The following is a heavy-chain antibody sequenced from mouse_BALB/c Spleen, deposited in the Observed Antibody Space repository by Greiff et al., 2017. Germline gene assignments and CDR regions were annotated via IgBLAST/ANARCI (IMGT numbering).Heavy chain of an antibody. D-gene: IGHD4-1*01. CDR1: GFTFSDYY. CDR3: ARTGAMDY. V-gene: IGHV5-4*02. Sequence: EVKLMESGGGLVKPGGSLKLSCAASGFTFSDYYMYWVRQTPEKRLEWVATISDGGSYTYYPDSVKRRFTISRDNAKNNLYLQMSSLKSEDTAMYYCARTGAMDYWGQGTSVTVSS. CDR2: ISDGGSYT. J-gene: IGHJ4*01.